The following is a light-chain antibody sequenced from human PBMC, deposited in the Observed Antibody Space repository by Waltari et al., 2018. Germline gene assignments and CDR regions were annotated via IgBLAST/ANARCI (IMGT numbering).Light chain of an antibody. CDR1: SSDVGRYNY. V-gene: IGLV2-14*01. Sequence: QSALTQPASVSGSPGQSITISCTGSSSDVGRYNYVSWYQQYPDRAPKLMIYEVTTRPSGVSNRFSGSKSANTASLTISGLQPEDEAEYYCASYNPGSTLVFGGGTKLTVL. CDR2: EVT. J-gene: IGLJ3*02. CDR3: ASYNPGSTLV.